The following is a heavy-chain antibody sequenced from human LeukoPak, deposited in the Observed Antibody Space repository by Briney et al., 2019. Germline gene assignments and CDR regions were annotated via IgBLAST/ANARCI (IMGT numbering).Heavy chain of an antibody. CDR3: TRERDYTDEY. V-gene: IGHV3-71*01. CDR2: IRGKGSGGST. D-gene: IGHD4-11*01. Sequence: PGGSLRLSCAASGFTVSSNYMSWVRQAPGKGLEWVGFIRGKGSGGSTEYAASVKGRFTISRDDSRSMAYLQMDGLRTEDTAVYYCTRERDYTDEYWGQGTLVTVSS. J-gene: IGHJ4*02. CDR1: GFTVSSNY.